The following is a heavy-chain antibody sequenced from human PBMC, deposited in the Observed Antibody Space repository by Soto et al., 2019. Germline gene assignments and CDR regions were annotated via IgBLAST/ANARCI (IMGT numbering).Heavy chain of an antibody. CDR1: GFIFDNYA. J-gene: IGHJ6*02. D-gene: IGHD2-15*01. Sequence: PGGSLRLSCEASGFIFDNYAMHWVRQAPGKGLEWVAVTSYDGSDQYYADSVNGRLTISRDNSKNTLFLQMHSLSAEDTAVYYCARDRCSGENCYSDFYYGLDVWGRGTLVTVSS. V-gene: IGHV3-30*04. CDR3: ARDRCSGENCYSDFYYGLDV. CDR2: TSYDGSDQ.